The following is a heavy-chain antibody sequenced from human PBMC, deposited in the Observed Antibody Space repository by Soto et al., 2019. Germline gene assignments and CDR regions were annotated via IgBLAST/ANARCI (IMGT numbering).Heavy chain of an antibody. CDR1: GYTFTSYA. CDR3: ARAARQQLSYLYY. J-gene: IGHJ4*02. D-gene: IGHD6-13*01. CDR2: INAGNGNT. V-gene: IGHV1-3*01. Sequence: ASVKVSCKASGYTFTSYAMHWVRQAPGQRHEWIGWINAGNGNTKYSQKVQGRVTITRDTSATTAYMELSSLRSEDTAVFYYARAARQQLSYLYYWGQGTLVTSPQ.